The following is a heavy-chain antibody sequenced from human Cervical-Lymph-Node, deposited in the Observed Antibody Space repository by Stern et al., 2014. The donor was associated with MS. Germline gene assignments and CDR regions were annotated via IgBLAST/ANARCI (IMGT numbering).Heavy chain of an antibody. CDR3: ARDSVAAPFDY. CDR1: VFTFSSYS. J-gene: IGHJ4*02. V-gene: IGHV3-21*02. D-gene: IGHD6-19*01. CDR2: ISSSSSYI. Sequence: EVQLVESGGGLVKPGGSLRLSCAASVFTFSSYSMNWVRQAPGKVLEWVSSISSSSSYIYYADSVKGRFTISRDNAKNSLYLQMNSLRAEDTAVYYCARDSVAAPFDYWGQGTLVTVSS.